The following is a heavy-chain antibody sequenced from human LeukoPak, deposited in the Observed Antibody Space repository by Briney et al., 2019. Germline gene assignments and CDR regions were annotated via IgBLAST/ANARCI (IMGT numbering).Heavy chain of an antibody. V-gene: IGHV3-30*02. Sequence: GGSLRLSCAASGFTFSSYGMHWVRQAPGKGLEWVAFIRYDGSNKYYADSVKGRFTISRDNSKNTLYLQMNSLRAEDTAVYYCARDRVKWLRGAFDIWGQGTMVTVSS. D-gene: IGHD3-22*01. CDR2: IRYDGSNK. CDR1: GFTFSSYG. J-gene: IGHJ3*02. CDR3: ARDRVKWLRGAFDI.